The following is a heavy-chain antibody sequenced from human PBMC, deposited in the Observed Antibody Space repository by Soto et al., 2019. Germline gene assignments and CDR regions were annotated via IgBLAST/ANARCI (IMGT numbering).Heavy chain of an antibody. CDR1: GFTFSNYW. Sequence: PGGSLRLSCAVSGFTFSNYWMSWVRQAPGKGLEWVANIKQDGSEKYYVDSVKGRFTISRDNAKNSLYLQMNSLRAEDTAVYYCARVDLFWSGSYRHYGMDFWGQGTTVTVSS. J-gene: IGHJ6*02. V-gene: IGHV3-7*05. CDR2: IKQDGSEK. D-gene: IGHD3-3*01. CDR3: ARVDLFWSGSYRHYGMDF.